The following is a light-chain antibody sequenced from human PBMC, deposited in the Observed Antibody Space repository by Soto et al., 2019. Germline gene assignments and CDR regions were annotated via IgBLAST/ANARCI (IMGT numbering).Light chain of an antibody. V-gene: IGLV1-40*01. Sequence: QSALTQPPSVSGAPGQRVTISCTGSNSTIGAGSDVHWYQQLPGTAPKLLIYANNIRPSGVPDRLSGSKSGTSASLAIAGLQAEDEAHYYCQSYDVSLSASVFGGGTKLTVL. CDR2: ANN. CDR1: NSTIGAGSD. J-gene: IGLJ2*01. CDR3: QSYDVSLSASV.